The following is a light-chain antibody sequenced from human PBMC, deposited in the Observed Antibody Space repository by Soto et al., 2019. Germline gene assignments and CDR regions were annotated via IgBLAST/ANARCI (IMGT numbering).Light chain of an antibody. CDR3: QQYSNWPLT. CDR2: GAS. V-gene: IGKV3-15*01. CDR1: QSVTNSY. J-gene: IGKJ4*01. Sequence: IVMTQSPVTLSVSPGARATLSCRASQSVTNSYLAWYQQKPGQAPRLLIFGASTRAAGIPARFSGSGSGTEFTLTISSLQSEDFAVYYCQQYSNWPLTFGGGTRVDIK.